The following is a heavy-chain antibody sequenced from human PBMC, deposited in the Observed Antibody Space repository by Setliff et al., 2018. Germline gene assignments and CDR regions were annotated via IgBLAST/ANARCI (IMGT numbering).Heavy chain of an antibody. V-gene: IGHV5-51*04. D-gene: IGHD1-26*01. Sequence: GESLKISCKGSGYSFNSYWIGWVRQMPGKGLEWMGIIYPGESDTRYSPSFQGQVTISADKLNSTAYLQSSSLKASDAAMYYCASPRRGVVGANPYYYYGMDVWGQGTTVTVSS. CDR1: GYSFNSYW. J-gene: IGHJ6*02. CDR2: IYPGESDT. CDR3: ASPRRGVVGANPYYYYGMDV.